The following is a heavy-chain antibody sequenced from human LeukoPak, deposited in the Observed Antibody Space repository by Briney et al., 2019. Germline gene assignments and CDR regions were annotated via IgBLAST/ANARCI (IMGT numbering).Heavy chain of an antibody. J-gene: IGHJ3*02. Sequence: ASVKVSCKASGGTFSSYTISWVRQAPGQGLEWMGRIIPILGIANYAQKFQGRVTITADKSTSTAYMELSSLRSEDTAVYYCARAGGDYFGAFDIWGQGTMVTVSS. CDR2: IIPILGIA. CDR3: ARAGGDYFGAFDI. D-gene: IGHD4-17*01. V-gene: IGHV1-69*02. CDR1: GGTFSSYT.